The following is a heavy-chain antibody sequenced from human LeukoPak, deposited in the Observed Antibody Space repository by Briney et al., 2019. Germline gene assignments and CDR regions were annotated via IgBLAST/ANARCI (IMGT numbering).Heavy chain of an antibody. CDR1: GFTFSSYA. CDR3: ARDSLGQWEYYFDY. Sequence: GGSLRLSCAASGFTFSSYAMHWVRQAPGKGLEWVAVISYDGSNKYYADSVKGRFTISRDNSKNTLYLQMNSLRAEDTAVHYCARDSLGQWEYYFDYWGQGTLVTVSS. D-gene: IGHD1-26*01. CDR2: ISYDGSNK. V-gene: IGHV3-30-3*01. J-gene: IGHJ4*02.